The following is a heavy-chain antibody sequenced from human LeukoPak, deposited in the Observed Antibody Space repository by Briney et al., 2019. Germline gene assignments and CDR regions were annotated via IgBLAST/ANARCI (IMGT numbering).Heavy chain of an antibody. CDR1: GGSFSGYY. V-gene: IGHV4-34*01. D-gene: IGHD3-10*01. CDR2: INHSGST. Sequence: PSETLSLTCAVCGGSFSGYYWSWIRQPPGKGLEWIGEINHSGSTNYNPSLKSRVTISVDTSKNQFSLKLSSVTAADTAVYYCARGIYGSGSYFSPSNYYYYYGMDVWGQGTTVTVSS. CDR3: ARGIYGSGSYFSPSNYYYYYGMDV. J-gene: IGHJ6*02.